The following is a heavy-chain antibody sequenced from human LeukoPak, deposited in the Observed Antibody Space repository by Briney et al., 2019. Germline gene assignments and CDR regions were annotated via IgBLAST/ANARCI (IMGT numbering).Heavy chain of an antibody. Sequence: PGGSLRLSCAASGFTFSSYAMSWVRQAPGKGLEWVSAISGSGGSTYYADSVKGRFTISRDNSKNTLYLQMISLRAEDTAVYYCAKDRRSTAMVMLLWDYWGQGTLVTVSS. CDR3: AKDRRSTAMVMLLWDY. D-gene: IGHD5-18*01. J-gene: IGHJ4*02. CDR2: ISGSGGST. CDR1: GFTFSSYA. V-gene: IGHV3-23*01.